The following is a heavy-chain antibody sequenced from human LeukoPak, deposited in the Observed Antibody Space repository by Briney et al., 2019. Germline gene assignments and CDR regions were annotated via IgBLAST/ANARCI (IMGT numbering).Heavy chain of an antibody. CDR3: ARVMRGRDDYSNYYFDY. CDR1: GGSISSSSYY. J-gene: IGHJ4*02. CDR2: IYYSGST. Sequence: SETLSLTCTVSGGSISSSSYYWGWIRQPPGKGLEWIGNIYYSGSTYYNPSLKSRVTISVDRSKNQFSLKLSSVTAAGTAVYYCARVMRGRDDYSNYYFDYWGQGTLVTVSS. D-gene: IGHD4-11*01. V-gene: IGHV4-39*07.